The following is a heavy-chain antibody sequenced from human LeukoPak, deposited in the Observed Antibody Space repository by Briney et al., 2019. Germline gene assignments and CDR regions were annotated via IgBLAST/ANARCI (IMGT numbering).Heavy chain of an antibody. CDR1: GYTFTAYY. CDR3: AREVPGYCSSTSCPTFDY. D-gene: IGHD2-2*01. V-gene: IGHV1-2*06. Sequence: ASVKVSCKASGYTFTAYYMYWVRQAPGQGLECMGRINPNSGGTNYAQKFQGRVTMTTDTSTSTAYMELRSLRSDDTAVYYCAREVPGYCSSTSCPTFDYWGQGTLVTVSS. CDR2: INPNSGGT. J-gene: IGHJ4*02.